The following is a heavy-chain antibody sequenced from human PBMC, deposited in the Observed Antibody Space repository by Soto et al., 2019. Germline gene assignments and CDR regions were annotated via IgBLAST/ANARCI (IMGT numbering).Heavy chain of an antibody. J-gene: IGHJ5*02. D-gene: IGHD2-2*01. CDR1: GGSISSGGYY. CDR3: ARLLLLGYCSSSSCFKSFDP. CDR2: IYYSGST. Sequence: SETLSLTCTVSGGSISSGGYYWSWIRQHPGKGLEWIGYIYYSGSTYYNPSLKSRVTISVDTSKNQFSLKLSSVTAADTAVYYCARLLLLGYCSSSSCFKSFDPWGQGTLVTVPS. V-gene: IGHV4-31*03.